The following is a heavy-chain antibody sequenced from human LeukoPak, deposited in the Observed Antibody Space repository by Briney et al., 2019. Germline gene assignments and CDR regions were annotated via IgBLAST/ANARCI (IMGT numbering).Heavy chain of an antibody. Sequence: GGSLRLSCAASGFTFSSYSMNWVRQAPGKGLEWVANIKQDGSEKYYVDSVKGRFTISRDNAKNSLYLQMNSLRAEDTAVYYCARDAWLGIAAAGNFDYWGQGIQVTVS. V-gene: IGHV3-7*01. CDR1: GFTFSSYS. J-gene: IGHJ4*02. CDR2: IKQDGSEK. D-gene: IGHD6-13*01. CDR3: ARDAWLGIAAAGNFDY.